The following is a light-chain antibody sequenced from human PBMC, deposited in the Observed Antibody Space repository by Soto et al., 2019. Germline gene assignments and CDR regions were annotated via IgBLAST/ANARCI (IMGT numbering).Light chain of an antibody. CDR1: QRFXSSY. V-gene: IGKV3-20*01. Sequence: IVLTQSTGTLSLSPGESATLSCRASQRFXSSYLAWYRQKPGQAPGLLXYGASSSANGIPDSLSGSGSGTDFTRTISRLDPDDCDCYYWHQYGISTGTFGQGTKVDIK. CDR2: GAS. CDR3: HQYGISTGT. J-gene: IGKJ1*01.